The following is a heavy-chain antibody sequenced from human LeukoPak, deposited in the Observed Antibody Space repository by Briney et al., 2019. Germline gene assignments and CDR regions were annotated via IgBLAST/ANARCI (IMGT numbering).Heavy chain of an antibody. CDR3: ARASPRITSLSYMDV. CDR2: ISYSGST. J-gene: IGHJ6*03. V-gene: IGHV4-59*01. Sequence: PSETLSLTCTVSGSSINVYYWSWIRQSPGKGLEWIAYISYSGSTNYNPSLKSRVTISVDTSKNQFSLRLSSMTAADTAVYYCARASPRITSLSYMDVWGKGTTVTVSS. D-gene: IGHD1-14*01. CDR1: GSSINVYY.